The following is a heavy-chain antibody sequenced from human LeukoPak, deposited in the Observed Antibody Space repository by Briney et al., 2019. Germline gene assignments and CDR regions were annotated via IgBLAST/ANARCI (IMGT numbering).Heavy chain of an antibody. Sequence: PSETLSLTCTVSGLSFTNYYWCWIRQPPGKGLDWIGCIYYSGSTRYSPSVKGRLTISLDTSKEQFSLELTSVTAADTAVYYCARRYYRAWFDPWGQGTLVTVSS. CDR3: ARRYYRAWFDP. V-gene: IGHV4-59*08. D-gene: IGHD1-26*01. CDR2: IYYSGST. J-gene: IGHJ5*02. CDR1: GLSFTNYY.